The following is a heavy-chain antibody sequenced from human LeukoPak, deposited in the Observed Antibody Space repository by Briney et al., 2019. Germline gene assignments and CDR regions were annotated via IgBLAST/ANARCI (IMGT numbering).Heavy chain of an antibody. J-gene: IGHJ5*02. D-gene: IGHD5-18*01. Sequence: ASVKVSCKASGGTFSSYAISWVRQAPGQGLEWVGGIIPIFGTANYAQKFQGRVTITADESTSTAYMELSSLRSEDTAVYYCARVIQLWLEYNWFDPWGQGTLVTVSS. CDR3: ARVIQLWLEYNWFDP. CDR2: IIPIFGTA. V-gene: IGHV1-69*13. CDR1: GGTFSSYA.